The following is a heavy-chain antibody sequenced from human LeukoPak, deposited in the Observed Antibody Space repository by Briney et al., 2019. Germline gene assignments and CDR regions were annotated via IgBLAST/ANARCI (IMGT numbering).Heavy chain of an antibody. J-gene: IGHJ4*02. CDR3: ARGFGAVAGTIESFDY. Sequence: GASVKVSCKASGYTFTGYYMHWVRQAPGQGLEWMGWINPNSGGTNYAQKFQGRVTMTRDTSISTAYMQLSSLRSEDTAVYYCARGFGAVAGTIESFDYWGQGTLVTVSS. CDR2: INPNSGGT. V-gene: IGHV1-2*02. D-gene: IGHD6-19*01. CDR1: GYTFTGYY.